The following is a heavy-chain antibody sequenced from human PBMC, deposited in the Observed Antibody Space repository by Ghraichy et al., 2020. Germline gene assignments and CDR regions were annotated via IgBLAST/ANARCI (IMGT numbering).Heavy chain of an antibody. V-gene: IGHV4-30-2*01. J-gene: IGHJ4*02. D-gene: IGHD5-24*01. CDR1: GGSISSGGYS. CDR3: ARGQDGYKFDY. Sequence: SETLSLTCAVSGGSISSGGYSWSWIRQPPGKGLEWIGYIYHSGSTYYNPSLKSRVTISVDRSKNQFSLKLSSVTAADTAVYYCARGQDGYKFDYWGQGTLVTVSS. CDR2: IYHSGST.